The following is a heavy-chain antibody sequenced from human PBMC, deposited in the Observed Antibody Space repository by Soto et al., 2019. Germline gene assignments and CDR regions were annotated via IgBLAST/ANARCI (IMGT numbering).Heavy chain of an antibody. V-gene: IGHV1-69*01. J-gene: IGHJ5*02. CDR3: ARDQLTDYGDYLNWFDP. D-gene: IGHD4-17*01. Sequence: VQLVQSGAEVKKPGSSVKVSCKASGGTFSSYAISWVRQAPGQGLEWMGGIIPIFGTANYAQKFQGRVTITADESTSTAYMELSSLRSEDTAVYYCARDQLTDYGDYLNWFDPWGQGTLVTVSS. CDR2: IIPIFGTA. CDR1: GGTFSSYA.